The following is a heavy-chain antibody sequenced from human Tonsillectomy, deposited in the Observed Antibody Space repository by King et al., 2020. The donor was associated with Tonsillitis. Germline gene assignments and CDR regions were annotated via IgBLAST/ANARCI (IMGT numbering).Heavy chain of an antibody. V-gene: IGHV3-23*04. J-gene: IGHJ4*02. CDR1: GFTFSSYA. CDR2: IRGNGDTT. CDR3: AKGVAVITTYTPWDY. Sequence: VQLVESGGGLVQPGGSLRLSGAASGFTFSSYAMIWVRQAPGKGLEGVSGIRGNGDTTHYADTVKGRVPIPRDNSKNTVYLQMNTLRAEDTAVYYCAKGVAVITTYTPWDYWGQGTLVTVSS. D-gene: IGHD3-22*01.